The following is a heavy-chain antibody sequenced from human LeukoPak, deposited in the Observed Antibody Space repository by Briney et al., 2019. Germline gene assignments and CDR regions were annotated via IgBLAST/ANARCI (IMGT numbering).Heavy chain of an antibody. CDR3: ARGVVVVAATYNWFDP. Sequence: SSETLSLTCAVYGGSFSGYYWSWIRQPPGKGLEWIGAINHSGSTNYNPSLKSRVTISVDTSKNQFSLKLSSVTAADTAVYYCARGVVVVAATYNWFDPWGQGTLVTVSS. D-gene: IGHD2-15*01. J-gene: IGHJ5*02. V-gene: IGHV4-34*01. CDR2: INHSGST. CDR1: GGSFSGYY.